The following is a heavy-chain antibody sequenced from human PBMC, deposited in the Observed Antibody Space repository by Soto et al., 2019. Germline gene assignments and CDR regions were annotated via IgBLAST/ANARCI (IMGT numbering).Heavy chain of an antibody. Sequence: ETLSLTCTGSNYSIINPHHCSCIRQPPGKGLEWIGYIYYSGSTNYNPSLKSRVTISVDTSKNQFSLNLRSMSPADTAVYYCARVGGLAARTFDYWGPGTLVTVSS. V-gene: IGHV4-59*11. D-gene: IGHD6-6*01. CDR3: ARVGGLAARTFDY. CDR2: IYYSGST. J-gene: IGHJ4*02. CDR1: NYSIINPHH.